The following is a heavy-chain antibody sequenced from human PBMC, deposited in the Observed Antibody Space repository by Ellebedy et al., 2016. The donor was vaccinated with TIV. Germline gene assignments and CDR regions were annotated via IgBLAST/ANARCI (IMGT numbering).Heavy chain of an antibody. Sequence: MPSETLSLTCTVSGGSISSSRYYWGWIRQPPGKGLEWIGSIYYSGSTYYNPSHKSRVTLSVDTSKNQFSLKLSSVTAADTAVYYCARRGGGYGWTKPGADYFDYWGQGTLVTVSS. CDR1: GGSISSSRYY. CDR2: IYYSGST. CDR3: ARRGGGYGWTKPGADYFDY. V-gene: IGHV4-39*01. J-gene: IGHJ4*02. D-gene: IGHD5-18*01.